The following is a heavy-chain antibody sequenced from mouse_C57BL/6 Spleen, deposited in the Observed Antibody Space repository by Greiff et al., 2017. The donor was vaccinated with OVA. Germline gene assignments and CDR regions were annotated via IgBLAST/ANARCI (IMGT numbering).Heavy chain of an antibody. Sequence: QVQLQQPGAELVMPGASVKLSCKASGYTFTSYWMHWVKQRPGQGLEWIGEIDPSDSYTNYNQKFKGKSTLTVDKSSSTAYMQLSSLTSEDSAVYYCARVYYYGSSPLDYWGQGTTLTVSS. CDR2: IDPSDSYT. V-gene: IGHV1-69*01. CDR3: ARVYYYGSSPLDY. J-gene: IGHJ2*01. D-gene: IGHD1-1*01. CDR1: GYTFTSYW.